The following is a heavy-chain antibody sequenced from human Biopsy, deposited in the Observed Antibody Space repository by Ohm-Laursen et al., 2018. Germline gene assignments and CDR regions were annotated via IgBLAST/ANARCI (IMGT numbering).Heavy chain of an antibody. Sequence: SETLSLTCTVSGGSFTGHYWSWIRQPPGKGLEWIGHISYTGYTSYNASLKSRVTISVDTSRNHFSPRLSSLTAADTAVYHCARGSNDFGGLYFPRWGQGTLLTVSS. V-gene: IGHV4-59*11. J-gene: IGHJ4*02. D-gene: IGHD4-23*01. CDR3: ARGSNDFGGLYFPR. CDR1: GGSFTGHY. CDR2: ISYTGYT.